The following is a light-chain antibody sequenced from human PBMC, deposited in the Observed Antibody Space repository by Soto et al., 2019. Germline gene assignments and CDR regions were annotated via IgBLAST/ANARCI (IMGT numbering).Light chain of an antibody. Sequence: IVMTQSPGTLSLSPGERVTLSCRASQNIYSNIAWYQQRPGQAPRLLIYRASTRATGVPARFSGSGSGTDFTLTISSLQSEDFTVYSCLQYHNLWAFGQGTKVDIK. CDR2: RAS. CDR3: LQYHNLWA. J-gene: IGKJ1*01. CDR1: QNIYSN. V-gene: IGKV3-15*01.